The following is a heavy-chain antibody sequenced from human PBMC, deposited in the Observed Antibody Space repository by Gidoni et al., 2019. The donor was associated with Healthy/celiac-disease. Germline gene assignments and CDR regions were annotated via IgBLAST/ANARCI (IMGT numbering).Heavy chain of an antibody. CDR3: TTEGQWLVYGY. J-gene: IGHJ4*02. Sequence: EVQLVESGGGLVKPGGSLSLSCAASGFTFSTAWMSWVRQAPGKGLAWVGRIKSKTDGGTTDYAAPVKGRFTISRDDSKNTLYLQMNSLKTEDTAVYYCTTEGQWLVYGYWGQGTLVTVSS. D-gene: IGHD6-19*01. V-gene: IGHV3-15*01. CDR1: GFTFSTAW. CDR2: IKSKTDGGTT.